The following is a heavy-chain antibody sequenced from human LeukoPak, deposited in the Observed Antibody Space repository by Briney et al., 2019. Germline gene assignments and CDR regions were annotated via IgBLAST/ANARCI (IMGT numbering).Heavy chain of an antibody. Sequence: SETLSLTCTVSGGSISSGGYYWSWIRQHPGKGLEWIGYIYYSGSTYYNPSLKSRVTISVDTSKNQFSLKLSSVTAADTAVYYCASRSDYYDSSGPDAFDIWGQGTMVTVSS. CDR3: ASRSDYYDSSGPDAFDI. CDR1: GGSISSGGYY. CDR2: IYYSGST. J-gene: IGHJ3*02. D-gene: IGHD3-22*01. V-gene: IGHV4-31*03.